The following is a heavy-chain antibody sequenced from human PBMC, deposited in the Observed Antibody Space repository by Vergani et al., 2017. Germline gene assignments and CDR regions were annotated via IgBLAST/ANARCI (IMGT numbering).Heavy chain of an antibody. Sequence: QVQLQQWGAGVVKPSGTLSLTCPVFGESFSSFYWSWIRQPPGKGLEWIGEINNDVHTNYNPSLESRVTVSRDTAKNQFSLNLMSVTAADTAMYYCAVRPRVNLVRGEIVTKRTFDYWSQGSLVTVSS. V-gene: IGHV4-34*02. CDR2: INNDVHT. J-gene: IGHJ4*02. CDR3: AVRPRVNLVRGEIVTKRTFDY. CDR1: GESFSSFY. D-gene: IGHD3-10*01.